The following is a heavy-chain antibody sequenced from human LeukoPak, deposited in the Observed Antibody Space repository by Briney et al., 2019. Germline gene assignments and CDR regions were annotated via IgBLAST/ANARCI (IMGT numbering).Heavy chain of an antibody. CDR1: GGSFSGYY. J-gene: IGHJ4*02. D-gene: IGHD5-12*01. CDR3: ARGRGDIVATKLLYYFDY. Sequence: SETLSLTCAVYGGSFSGYYWSWIRQPPGKGLEWIGEINHSGSTNYNPSLKSRVTISVDTSKNQFSLKLSSATAADTAVYYCARGRGDIVATKLLYYFDYWGQGTLVTVSS. V-gene: IGHV4-34*01. CDR2: INHSGST.